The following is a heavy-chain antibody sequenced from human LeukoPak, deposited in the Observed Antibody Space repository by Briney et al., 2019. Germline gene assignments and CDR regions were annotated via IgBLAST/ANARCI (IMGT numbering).Heavy chain of an antibody. V-gene: IGHV5-51*01. CDR3: ASRKKGMATAGFDY. D-gene: IGHD5-24*01. Sequence: GESLKISCKGSGYSFTNYWIGWVRQMPGKGLEWRGIIYPGDADTRYSPSFQGQGTISAEKSISTAYLQWSSLKASDTALYYCASRKKGMATAGFDYWGQGTLVTVSS. CDR1: GYSFTNYW. CDR2: IYPGDADT. J-gene: IGHJ4*02.